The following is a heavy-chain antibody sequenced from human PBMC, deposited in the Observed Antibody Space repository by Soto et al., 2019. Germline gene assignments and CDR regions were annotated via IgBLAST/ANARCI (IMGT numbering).Heavy chain of an antibody. J-gene: IGHJ4*02. CDR3: ARRRVPAAMGVRAYYFDY. V-gene: IGHV5-51*01. CDR1: GYSFTSYW. CDR2: IYPGDSDT. Sequence: GESLKISCKGSGYSFTSYWIGWVRQMPGKGLEWMGIIYPGDSDTRYSPSFQGQVTISADKSISTAYLQWSSLKASDTAMYYCARRRVPAAMGVRAYYFDYWGQGTLVTVSS. D-gene: IGHD2-2*01.